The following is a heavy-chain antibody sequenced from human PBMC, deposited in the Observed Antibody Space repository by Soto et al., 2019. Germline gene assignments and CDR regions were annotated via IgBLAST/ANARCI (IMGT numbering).Heavy chain of an antibody. Sequence: EVQLLESGGGLVQPGGSLRLSCAASGLTFSSYAMSWVRQAPGKGLEWVSAISGSGGSTYYADSVKGRFTISRDNSKNTLYLQMNSLRAEDTAVYYCAKSEGIAVAGGVGYWGQGTLVTVSS. J-gene: IGHJ4*02. CDR3: AKSEGIAVAGGVGY. V-gene: IGHV3-23*01. CDR1: GLTFSSYA. D-gene: IGHD6-19*01. CDR2: ISGSGGST.